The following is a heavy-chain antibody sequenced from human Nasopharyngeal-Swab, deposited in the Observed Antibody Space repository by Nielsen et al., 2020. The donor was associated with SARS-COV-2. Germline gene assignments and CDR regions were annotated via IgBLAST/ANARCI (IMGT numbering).Heavy chain of an antibody. D-gene: IGHD6-19*01. J-gene: IGHJ5*02. Sequence: GGSLRLSCAASGFTSSSYWMSWVRQAPGKGLEWVAKIKQDGSEKYYVDSVKGRFTISRDNAKNSLYLQLNSLRAEDTAMYYCAKYTSGWGWFDPWGLGTLVTVSS. CDR2: IKQDGSEK. V-gene: IGHV3-7*03. CDR1: GFTSSSYW. CDR3: AKYTSGWGWFDP.